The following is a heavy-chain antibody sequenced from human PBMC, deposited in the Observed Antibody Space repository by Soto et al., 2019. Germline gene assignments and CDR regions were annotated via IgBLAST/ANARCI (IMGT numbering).Heavy chain of an antibody. J-gene: IGHJ6*03. V-gene: IGHV2-26*01. CDR1: GFSLTNATMG. CDR2: IFSTDEI. D-gene: IGHD7-27*01. CDR3: ARAGDYSFYYMDV. Sequence: QVTLKESGPVLVKPTETLTLTCTVSGFSLTNATMGVSWIRQPPGKALEWLTHIFSTDEISYNTSLKSRVTISQDTSKSQVVLTMTIMDPVDTATYYCARAGDYSFYYMDVWGKGTTVIVSS.